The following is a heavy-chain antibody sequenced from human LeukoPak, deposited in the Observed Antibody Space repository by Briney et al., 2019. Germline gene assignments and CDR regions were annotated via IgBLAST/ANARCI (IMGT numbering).Heavy chain of an antibody. CDR2: IRSKVYGGTT. CDR3: TRDPYITSPRFDP. J-gene: IGHJ5*02. CDR1: GFTFANFG. D-gene: IGHD2-2*02. Sequence: GGSLRLSCSTSGFTFANFGVTWFRQAPGKGLEWVGFIRSKVYGGTTEYAASVKGRFTISRDDSKNIAYLRMNSLNTVDTGLYYCTRDPYITSPRFDPWGQGTLVTVSS. V-gene: IGHV3-49*03.